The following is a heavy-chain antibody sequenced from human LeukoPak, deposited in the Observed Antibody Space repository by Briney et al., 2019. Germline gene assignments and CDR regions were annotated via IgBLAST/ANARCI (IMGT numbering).Heavy chain of an antibody. V-gene: IGHV3-30*18. Sequence: GRSLRLSCAASGFTFSTYGMHWVRQAPGKGLEWVAVISYDGSHKYYADSVKGRFTISRDNSKNTLYLQMNSLRAEDTAVYYCAKDIMVYANDAFDIWGQGTMVTVSS. CDR3: AKDIMVYANDAFDI. CDR1: GFTFSTYG. D-gene: IGHD2-8*01. J-gene: IGHJ3*02. CDR2: ISYDGSHK.